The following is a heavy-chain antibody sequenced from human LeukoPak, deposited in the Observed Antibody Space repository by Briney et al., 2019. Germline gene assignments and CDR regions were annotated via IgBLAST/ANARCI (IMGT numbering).Heavy chain of an antibody. D-gene: IGHD3-9*01. Sequence: GASVKVSCKASGGTFSSYAISWVRQAPGQGLEWMGGIIPIFGTANYAQKFQGRVTITADESTSTAYMELSSLRSEDTAVYFCAKDPRNILTGDFDDFDIWGQGTMVIVSS. V-gene: IGHV1-69*13. J-gene: IGHJ3*02. CDR1: GGTFSSYA. CDR3: AKDPRNILTGDFDDFDI. CDR2: IIPIFGTA.